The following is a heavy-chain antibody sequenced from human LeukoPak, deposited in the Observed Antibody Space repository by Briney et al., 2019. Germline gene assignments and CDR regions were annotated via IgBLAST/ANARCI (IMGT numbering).Heavy chain of an antibody. J-gene: IGHJ4*01. CDR1: GFTFSSYA. CDR3: AKSLDYGDSSFDY. D-gene: IGHD4-17*01. V-gene: IGHV3-23*01. CDR2: ISGSGGST. Sequence: GGSLRLSCAASGFTFSSYAMSWVRQAPGKGLEWVSAISGSGGSTYYADSVKGRFAISRDNSKNTLYLQMNSLRAEDTAVYYCAKSLDYGDSSFDYSGQGTLVTVSS.